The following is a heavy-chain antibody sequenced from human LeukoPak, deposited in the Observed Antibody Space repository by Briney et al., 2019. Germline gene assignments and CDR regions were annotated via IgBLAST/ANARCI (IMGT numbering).Heavy chain of an antibody. CDR2: IGSYNGNT. CDR3: ARDHMNVLMVYAIAEDYYGMDV. V-gene: IGHV1-18*01. CDR1: GFTFTSYG. D-gene: IGHD2-8*01. Sequence: ASVKVSCKASGFTFTSYGISWVRQAPGQGLEWMSWIGSYNGNTNYAQKLQGRVTMTTDTSTSTAYMELKSLRSDDTAVYYCARDHMNVLMVYAIAEDYYGMDVWGQGTTVTVSS. J-gene: IGHJ6*02.